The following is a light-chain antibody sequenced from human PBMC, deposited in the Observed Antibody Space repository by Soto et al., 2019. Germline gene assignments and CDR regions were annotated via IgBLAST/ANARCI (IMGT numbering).Light chain of an antibody. CDR1: TSDIAAYYY. J-gene: IGLJ3*02. CDR2: EVS. V-gene: IGLV2-14*03. Sequence: QSALTQPASVSGSPGQSITISCTGSTSDIAAYYYVSWYQQHPGKAPKLMIYEVSHRPSGISHRFSGSRSGITASLTISGLQAEDEADYYCSAYTNTSSKVFGGGIKLTVL. CDR3: SAYTNTSSKV.